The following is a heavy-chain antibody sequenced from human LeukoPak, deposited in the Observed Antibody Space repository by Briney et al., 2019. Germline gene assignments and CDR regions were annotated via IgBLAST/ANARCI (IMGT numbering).Heavy chain of an antibody. J-gene: IGHJ6*03. CDR3: ARANYHGSGSYYSAVYMDV. CDR2: IYYSGST. V-gene: IGHV4-59*08. Sequence: SETLSLTCTVSGGSISSYYWSWLRPPPGKGPEWIGYIYYSGSTNYNPSLTSRVTISVDTSKNQFSQKLSSVTAADTAVYYCARANYHGSGSYYSAVYMDVWGKGTTVTVSS. D-gene: IGHD3-10*01. CDR1: GGSISSYY.